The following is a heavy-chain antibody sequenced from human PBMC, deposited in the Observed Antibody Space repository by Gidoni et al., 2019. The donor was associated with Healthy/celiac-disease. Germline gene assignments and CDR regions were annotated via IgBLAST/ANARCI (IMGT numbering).Heavy chain of an antibody. Sequence: QVQLVQSGAEVKKPGSSVKVSCKASGGTFSSYAISWVRQAPGQGLEWMGGIIPIFGTANYAQKFQGRVTITADESTSTAYIELSSLRSEDTAVYYCAREMITFGGVRNYYGMDVWGQGTTVTVSS. J-gene: IGHJ6*02. CDR1: GGTFSSYA. CDR2: IIPIFGTA. V-gene: IGHV1-69*01. CDR3: AREMITFGGVRNYYGMDV. D-gene: IGHD3-16*01.